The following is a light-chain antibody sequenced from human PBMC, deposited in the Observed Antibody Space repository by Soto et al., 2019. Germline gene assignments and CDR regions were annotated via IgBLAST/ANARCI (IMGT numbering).Light chain of an antibody. V-gene: IGLV4-60*03. CDR3: ETWDSNPWV. CDR2: LEGSGSY. Sequence: QSVLTQSSSASASLGSSVKLTCTLSSGHSSYIIAWHQQQPGKAPRYLMKLEGSGSYNKGSGVPDRFSGSSSGADRYLTISNIQSEDEADYYCETWDSNPWVFGGGTKVTVL. CDR1: SGHSSYI. J-gene: IGLJ3*02.